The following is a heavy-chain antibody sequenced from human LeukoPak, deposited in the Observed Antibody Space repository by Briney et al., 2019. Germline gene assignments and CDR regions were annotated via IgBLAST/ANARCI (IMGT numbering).Heavy chain of an antibody. J-gene: IGHJ5*02. CDR3: AKGVTGALIGDWFDP. V-gene: IGHV1-24*01. D-gene: IGHD1-1*01. CDR2: FDPEDGET. CDR1: GYTLTELS. Sequence: GASVKVSCKVSGYTLTELSMHWVRQAPGKGLEWMGGFDPEDGETIYTQKFQGRVTMTEDTSTDTAYMELSSLRSEDTAVYYCAKGVTGALIGDWFDPWGQGTLVTVSS.